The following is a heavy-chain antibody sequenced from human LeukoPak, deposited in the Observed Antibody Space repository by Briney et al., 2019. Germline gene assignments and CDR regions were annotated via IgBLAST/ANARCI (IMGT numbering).Heavy chain of an antibody. V-gene: IGHV3-21*01. Sequence: GGSLRLSCVASGLTFNNYNMNWVRQAPGKGLEWVSLISSDGSYIYYADSVRGRFTISRDNAKNSLYLQMNSLRAEDTAVYYCARRLTQYDCFDSWGQGILVTVSS. CDR1: GLTFNNYN. CDR2: ISSDGSYI. J-gene: IGHJ5*01. CDR3: ARRLTQYDCFDS. D-gene: IGHD2-2*01.